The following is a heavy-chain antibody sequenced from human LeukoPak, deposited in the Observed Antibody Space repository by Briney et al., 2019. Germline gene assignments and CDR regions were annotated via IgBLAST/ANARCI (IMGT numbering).Heavy chain of an antibody. V-gene: IGHV4-39*01. CDR3: ARHRSRNYYDTPFDP. CDR2: IYYSGST. Sequence: SETLSLTCTVSGGSMSSYYWGWIRQPPGKGLEWIGSIYYSGSTYYNPSLKSRVTISVDTSKNQFSLKLSSVTAADTAVYYCARHRSRNYYDTPFDPWGQGTLVTVSS. CDR1: GGSMSSYY. D-gene: IGHD3-22*01. J-gene: IGHJ5*02.